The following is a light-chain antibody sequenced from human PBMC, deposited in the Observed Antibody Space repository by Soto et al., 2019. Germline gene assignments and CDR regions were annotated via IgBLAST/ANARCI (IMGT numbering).Light chain of an antibody. CDR1: SSDVGGYNF. Sequence: QAVVTQPPSASGSPGQSVTISCTGTSSDVGGYNFVSWYQQHPGYAPKLMIYEVNKRPSGVPDRFSGSKSGHTASLTVSGLHAEDDADYCCSSFAGFILRFVFGTGTNVTVL. CDR2: EVN. V-gene: IGLV2-8*01. CDR3: SSFAGFILRFV. J-gene: IGLJ1*01.